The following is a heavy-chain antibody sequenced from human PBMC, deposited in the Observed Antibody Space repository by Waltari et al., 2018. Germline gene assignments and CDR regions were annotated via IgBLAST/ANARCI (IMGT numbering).Heavy chain of an antibody. CDR1: GFTFSTYW. CDR2: INLDGSDK. J-gene: IGHJ6*02. D-gene: IGHD7-27*01. V-gene: IGHV3-7*01. CDR3: ARYDLGPYYYYGMDV. Sequence: EVQLVESGGGLVQPGGSLRLSCAASGFTFSTYWMGGVSKAPGKWLGWVANINLDGSDKYYVDSVKGRFTISRDNAKNSLYLQMNSLRPEDTAVYYCARYDLGPYYYYGMDVWGQGTTVTASS.